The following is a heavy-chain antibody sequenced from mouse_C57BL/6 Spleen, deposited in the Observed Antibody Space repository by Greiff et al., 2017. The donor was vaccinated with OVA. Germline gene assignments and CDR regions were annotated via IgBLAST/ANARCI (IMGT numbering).Heavy chain of an antibody. Sequence: QVQLQQSGPELVKPGASVKISCKASGYSFTSYYIHWVKQRPGQGLEWIGWIYPGSGNTKYNEKFKGKATLTADTSSSTAYMQLSSLTSEDSAVYYCARTYYGSSYAMDYWGQGTSVTVSS. V-gene: IGHV1-66*01. CDR1: GYSFTSYY. CDR3: ARTYYGSSYAMDY. J-gene: IGHJ4*01. CDR2: IYPGSGNT. D-gene: IGHD1-1*01.